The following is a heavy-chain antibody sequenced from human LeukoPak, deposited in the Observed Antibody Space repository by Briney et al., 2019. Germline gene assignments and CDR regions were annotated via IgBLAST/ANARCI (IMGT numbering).Heavy chain of an antibody. J-gene: IGHJ5*02. CDR3: ATSGYYEYWFDP. D-gene: IGHD3-3*01. CDR2: IYYSGST. Sequence: PSETLSLTCTVSGGSISSSSYYWGWIRQPPGKGLEWIGSIYYSGSTYYNPSLKSRATISVDTSKNQFSLKLSSVTAADTAVYYCATSGYYEYWFDPWGQGTLVTVSS. V-gene: IGHV4-39*01. CDR1: GGSISSSSYY.